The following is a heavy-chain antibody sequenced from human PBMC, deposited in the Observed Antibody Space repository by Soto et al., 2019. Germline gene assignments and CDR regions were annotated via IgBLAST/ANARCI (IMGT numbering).Heavy chain of an antibody. CDR3: ASANCGGDCSYRPDRYYFES. V-gene: IGHV4-30-4*01. D-gene: IGHD2-21*02. J-gene: IGHJ4*02. CDR2: IFYSGST. CDR1: GGSITSDDYY. Sequence: QVQLQESGPGLVKPSQSLSLTCTVSGGSITSDDYYWSWIRQPPGRGLEWIGYIFYSGSTHYNPSLKGRFFISLDTSKKQVSVKLSSVPAADTAVYYCASANCGGDCSYRPDRYYFESWGQGTLVTVSS.